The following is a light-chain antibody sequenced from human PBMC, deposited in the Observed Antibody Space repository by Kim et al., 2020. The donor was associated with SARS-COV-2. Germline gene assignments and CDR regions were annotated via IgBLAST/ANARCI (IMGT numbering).Light chain of an antibody. V-gene: IGKV3-20*01. Sequence: RGERAALSGRASQSVSSSYSAWDQQNPGQAPRLLIYSAYSRATVIPDRFSGSGSGKDVTLTISRREPEDFAVSYCQQYASSPMYTFGQGTKLEI. CDR3: QQYASSPMYT. CDR1: QSVSSSY. CDR2: SAY. J-gene: IGKJ2*01.